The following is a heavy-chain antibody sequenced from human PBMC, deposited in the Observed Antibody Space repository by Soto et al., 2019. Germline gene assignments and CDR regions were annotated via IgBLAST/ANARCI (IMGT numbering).Heavy chain of an antibody. V-gene: IGHV1-2*02. CDR3: ASERYCSSTSCYSNGMDV. CDR1: GYTFTGYY. J-gene: IGHJ6*02. Sequence: ASVKVSCKASGYTFTGYYMHWVRQAPGQGLEWMGWINPNSGGTNYAQKFQGRVTITRDTSISTAYMELSRLRSDDTAVYYCASERYCSSTSCYSNGMDVWGQGTTVTVSS. D-gene: IGHD2-2*01. CDR2: INPNSGGT.